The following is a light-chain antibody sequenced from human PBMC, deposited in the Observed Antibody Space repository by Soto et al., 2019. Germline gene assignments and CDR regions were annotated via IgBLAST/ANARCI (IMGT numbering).Light chain of an antibody. CDR1: QSVLYSSNNKND. Sequence: DMVMTQTPDSLAVSLGERATINCKSSQSVLYSSNNKNDLAWYQQKPGQPPQLLIYWASTRESGVPDRISVSGSATDIPLTSGRLQAEHVAVYYCQRSGSTPFTGGPGTKVHI. CDR3: QRSGSTPFT. J-gene: IGKJ3*01. V-gene: IGKV4-1*01. CDR2: WAS.